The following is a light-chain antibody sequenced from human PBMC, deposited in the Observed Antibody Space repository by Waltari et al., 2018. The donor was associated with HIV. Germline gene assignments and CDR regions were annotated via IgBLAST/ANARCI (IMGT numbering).Light chain of an antibody. J-gene: IGLJ3*02. Sequence: YELTQPPSVSVSPGQTAKIICSGDELPDHYAHWYQQRPGQAPVLVIYKDKERPSGIPERFSGSSSGNTVTLTISGVLEEDEADYYCQSADSSETLGVFGGGTKLTVL. CDR1: ELPDHY. CDR3: QSADSSETLGV. V-gene: IGLV3-25*03. CDR2: KDK.